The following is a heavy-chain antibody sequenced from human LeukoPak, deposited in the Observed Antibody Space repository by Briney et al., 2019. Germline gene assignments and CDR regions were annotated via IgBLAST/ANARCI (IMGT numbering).Heavy chain of an antibody. D-gene: IGHD3-22*01. CDR2: ISSSSSYI. CDR1: GLSFSTYA. J-gene: IGHJ4*02. Sequence: GGSLRLSCAASGLSFSTYAMNWVRQAPGKGLEWVSSISSSSSYIYYAGSVKGRFTISRGNAKNSLYLQMNSLRAEDTAVYYCARDISDYYDSSGRLDYWGQGTLVTVSS. CDR3: ARDISDYYDSSGRLDY. V-gene: IGHV3-21*01.